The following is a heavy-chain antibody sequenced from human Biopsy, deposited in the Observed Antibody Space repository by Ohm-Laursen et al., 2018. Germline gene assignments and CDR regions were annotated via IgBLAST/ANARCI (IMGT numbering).Heavy chain of an antibody. CDR3: ARGMRSSGWPYFDS. J-gene: IGHJ4*02. CDR2: IYDRGSTA. Sequence: PSETLSLTCTVSGDSVSSGSFYWTWIRQPPGQGLEYIGYIYDRGSTANYNPSLESRVTMPVDMPKNQFSLKLSSVTAADTAIYYCARGMRSSGWPYFDSWGQGTLVTVSS. CDR1: GDSVSSGSFY. V-gene: IGHV4-61*01. D-gene: IGHD6-19*01.